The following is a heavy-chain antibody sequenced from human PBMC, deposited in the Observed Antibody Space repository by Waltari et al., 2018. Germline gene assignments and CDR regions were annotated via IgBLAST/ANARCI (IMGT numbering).Heavy chain of an antibody. CDR1: GLTVIRYS. CDR3: ARDLYGDYGLGAFDI. J-gene: IGHJ3*02. D-gene: IGHD4-17*01. V-gene: IGHV3-21*01. Sequence: EVQLVESGGGLVNPGGSLRLSGAPSGLTVIRYSIHWVRQAPGKGLEWVSSISSSSSYIYYADSVKGRFTISRDNAKNSLYLQMNSLRAEDTAVYYCARDLYGDYGLGAFDIWGQGTMVTVSS. CDR2: ISSSSSYI.